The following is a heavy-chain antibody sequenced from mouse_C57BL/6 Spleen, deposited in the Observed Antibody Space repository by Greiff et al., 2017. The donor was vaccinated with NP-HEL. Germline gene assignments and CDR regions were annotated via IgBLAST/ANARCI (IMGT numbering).Heavy chain of an antibody. Sequence: EVMLVESGGGLVKPGGSLKLSCAASGFTFSSYAMSWVRQTPEKRLEWVATISDGGSYTYYPDNVKGRFTISRDNAKNNLYLQMSHLKSEDTARYYCARDDAGSSYSWFAYWGQGTLVTVSA. CDR3: ARDDAGSSYSWFAY. J-gene: IGHJ3*01. CDR1: GFTFSSYA. CDR2: ISDGGSYT. D-gene: IGHD1-1*01. V-gene: IGHV5-4*01.